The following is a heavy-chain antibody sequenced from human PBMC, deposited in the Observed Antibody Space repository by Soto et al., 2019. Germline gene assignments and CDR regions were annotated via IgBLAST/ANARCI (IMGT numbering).Heavy chain of an antibody. D-gene: IGHD2-2*01. CDR1: GFTFSSYA. CDR2: INGGGGTT. CDR3: AKIICPTNCYAY. V-gene: IGHV3-23*01. Sequence: EVQLLEAGGGLIQPGGSLRLSCTASGFTFSSYAMSWVRQAPGKWLEWVSSINGGGGTTNYADSVKGRFTISRDNSKITMYLQMNSLIAEDTAIYFCAKIICPTNCYAYWGQGTLVTVSS. J-gene: IGHJ4*02.